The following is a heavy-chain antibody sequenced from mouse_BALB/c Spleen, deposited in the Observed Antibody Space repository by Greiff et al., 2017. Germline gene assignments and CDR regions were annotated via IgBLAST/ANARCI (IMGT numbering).Heavy chain of an antibody. CDR3: ARGYYGGAMDY. D-gene: IGHD1-1*01. V-gene: IGHV3-6*02. Sequence: EVQVVESGPGLVKPSQSLSLTCSVTGYSITSGYYWNWIRQFPGNKLEWMGYISYDGSNNYNPSLKNRISITRDTSKNQFFLKLNSVTTEDTATYYCARGYYGGAMDYWGQGTSVTVSS. J-gene: IGHJ4*01. CDR1: GYSITSGYY. CDR2: ISYDGSN.